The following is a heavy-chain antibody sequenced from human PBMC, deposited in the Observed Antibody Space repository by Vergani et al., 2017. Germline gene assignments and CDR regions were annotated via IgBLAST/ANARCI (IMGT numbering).Heavy chain of an antibody. CDR3: ARGGREGHDYVWGSYRPTFDY. J-gene: IGHJ4*02. CDR2: ISFDGNKK. D-gene: IGHD3-16*02. Sequence: VQVLESGGGLVQPGGSLRLSCAASGFIFRSSAMNWVRQAPGKGLEWVATISFDGNKKDYTEAVRGRFTISRDSSKTLYLQMDSLRVEDTAMYFCARGGREGHDYVWGSYRPTFDYWGQGTLVTVSS. CDR1: GFIFRSSA. V-gene: IGHV3-30*03.